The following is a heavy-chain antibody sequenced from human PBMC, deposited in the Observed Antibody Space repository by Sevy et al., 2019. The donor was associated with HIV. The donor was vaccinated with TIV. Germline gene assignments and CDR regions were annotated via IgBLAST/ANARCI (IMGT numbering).Heavy chain of an antibody. D-gene: IGHD3-16*01. CDR2: MKSKTDGGTT. J-gene: IGHJ3*02. CDR3: TTVGFTNWGSEAFDI. CDR1: GFTFSIIY. V-gene: IGHV3-15*01. Sequence: GGSLRLSCAASGFTFSIIYMNWVRQSPGKGLEWVGRMKSKTDGGTTDYAAPVKDRVTMSRDDSKNTLYLQMNSLKADDTAVYYCTTVGFTNWGSEAFDIWGQGTMVTVSS.